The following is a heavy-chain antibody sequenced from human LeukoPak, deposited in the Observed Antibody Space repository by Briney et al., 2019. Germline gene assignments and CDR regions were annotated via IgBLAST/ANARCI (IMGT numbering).Heavy chain of an antibody. CDR2: ISGSGGST. V-gene: IGHV3-23*01. CDR3: AKDRAGYSSSWPVDY. Sequence: GGSLRLSCAASGVTLSTYAMSWARQAPGKGLEWVSGISGSGGSTYYADSVKGRFTISRDNSKNTLYLQMNSLRAEDTAVYYCAKDRAGYSSSWPVDYWGQGTLVTVSS. D-gene: IGHD6-13*01. CDR1: GVTLSTYA. J-gene: IGHJ4*02.